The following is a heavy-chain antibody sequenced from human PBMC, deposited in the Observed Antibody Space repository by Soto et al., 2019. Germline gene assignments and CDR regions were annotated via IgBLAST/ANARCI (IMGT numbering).Heavy chain of an antibody. J-gene: IGHJ4*02. V-gene: IGHV3-15*01. Sequence: EVQLVESGGGLVKPGGSLRLSCAASGFNFGDTWMNWVRQIPGKGLEWVGRIKSKVDGATTDYGAPVKGRFSISRDDSNNPLHLQMTSLNTEDPGVYYCPARYSSGSGMKKRLLDYWGQGILVTVSS. CDR3: PARYSSGSGMKKRLLDY. D-gene: IGHD3-10*01. CDR1: GFNFGDTW. CDR2: IKSKVDGATT.